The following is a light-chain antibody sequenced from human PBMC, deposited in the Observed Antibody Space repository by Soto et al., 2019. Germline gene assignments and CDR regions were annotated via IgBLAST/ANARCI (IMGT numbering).Light chain of an antibody. J-gene: IGLJ2*01. CDR2: EGS. Sequence: QSALTQPASVSGSPGQSITISCTGTSSDVGSYNLVSWYQQHPGQAPKLMIYEGSKRPSGVSNRFSGSKSGNKASLTISGLQAEDEADYYCCSYAGSSTLVFGGGTKLTVL. CDR3: CSYAGSSTLV. V-gene: IGLV2-23*01. CDR1: SSDVGSYNL.